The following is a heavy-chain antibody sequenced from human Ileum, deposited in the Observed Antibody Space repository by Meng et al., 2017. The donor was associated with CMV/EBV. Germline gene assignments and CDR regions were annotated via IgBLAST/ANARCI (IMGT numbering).Heavy chain of an antibody. Sequence: GGSLRLSCAASGFTFSSYSMNWVRQAPGKGLEWVSSISSSSSYIYYADSVKGRLTISRDNAKNSLYLQMNSMRAEDTAVYYCAGGSIVLMDYCYGMDVWGQGTTVTVSS. D-gene: IGHD2-8*01. J-gene: IGHJ6*02. CDR2: ISSSSSYI. CDR3: AGGSIVLMDYCYGMDV. CDR1: GFTFSSYS. V-gene: IGHV3-21*01.